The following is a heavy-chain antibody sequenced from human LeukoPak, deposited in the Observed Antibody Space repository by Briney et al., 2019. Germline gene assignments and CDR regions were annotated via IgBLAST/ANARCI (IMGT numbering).Heavy chain of an antibody. CDR3: ARVRGSYYGILARGYFDY. CDR2: VNHSGST. J-gene: IGHJ4*02. Sequence: SETLSLTCAVYGGSFSGYYWSWIRQPPGKGLEWIGEVNHSGSTNYNPSLKSRVTISVDTSKNQFSLKLSSVTAADTAVYYRARVRGSYYGILARGYFDYWGQGTLVTVSS. V-gene: IGHV4-34*01. CDR1: GGSFSGYY. D-gene: IGHD1-26*01.